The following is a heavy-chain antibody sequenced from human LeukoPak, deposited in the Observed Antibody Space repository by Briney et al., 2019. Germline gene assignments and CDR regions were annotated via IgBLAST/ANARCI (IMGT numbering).Heavy chain of an antibody. Sequence: ASVKVSCKASGGSFSSYAISWVRQAPGQGLEWMGWISAYNGNTNYAQKLQGRVTMTTDTSTSTAYMELRSLRSDDTAVYYCARAGGGSSLSYYYYYIDVWGRGTTVTVSS. D-gene: IGHD6-6*01. J-gene: IGHJ6*03. V-gene: IGHV1-18*01. CDR2: ISAYNGNT. CDR1: GGSFSSYA. CDR3: ARAGGGSSLSYYYYYIDV.